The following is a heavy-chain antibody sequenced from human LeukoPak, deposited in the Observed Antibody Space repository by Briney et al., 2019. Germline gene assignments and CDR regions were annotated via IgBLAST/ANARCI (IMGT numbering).Heavy chain of an antibody. J-gene: IGHJ4*02. D-gene: IGHD4-17*01. Sequence: GGSLKISCKGSGYSFTSYWIAWVRQMPGKGLEWMWIIYPGDSDTRYSPSFQGQVTISADKFISTAYLQWSSLNASDTAMYYCARQTLTTVTTDYWGQGTLVTVSS. CDR2: IYPGDSDT. CDR1: GYSFTSYW. CDR3: ARQTLTTVTTDY. V-gene: IGHV5-51*01.